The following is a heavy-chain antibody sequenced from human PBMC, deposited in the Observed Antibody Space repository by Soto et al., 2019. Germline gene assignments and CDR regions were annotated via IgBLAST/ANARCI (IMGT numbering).Heavy chain of an antibody. Sequence: SVKVSCKASGGTFSSYAISWVRQAPGQGLEWMGGIIPIFGTANYAQKFQGRVTITADESTSTAYMELSSLRSEDTAVYYCARDPEPYYDILTGHYGMDVWGQGTTVTVSS. V-gene: IGHV1-69*13. CDR1: GGTFSSYA. CDR2: IIPIFGTA. J-gene: IGHJ6*02. CDR3: ARDPEPYYDILTGHYGMDV. D-gene: IGHD3-9*01.